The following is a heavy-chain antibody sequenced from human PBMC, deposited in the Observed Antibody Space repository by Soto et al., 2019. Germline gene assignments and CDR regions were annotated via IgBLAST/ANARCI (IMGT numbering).Heavy chain of an antibody. CDR3: TSSIDYDFWSGYPFDY. V-gene: IGHV3-23*01. CDR2: FRSGGDDETT. D-gene: IGHD3-3*01. CDR1: GFTFSSYS. Sequence: EVQLLESGGGLVQPGGSLRLSCAASGFTFSSYSMSWVRQAPGKGLEWVSGFRSGGDDETTYYADAVRGRFTISRDNSKNTLFLQMNSLKTEDTAVYYCTSSIDYDFWSGYPFDYWGQGTLVTVSS. J-gene: IGHJ4*02.